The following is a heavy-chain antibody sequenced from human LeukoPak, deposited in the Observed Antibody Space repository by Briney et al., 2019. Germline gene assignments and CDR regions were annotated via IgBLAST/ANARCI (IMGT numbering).Heavy chain of an antibody. J-gene: IGHJ6*03. D-gene: IGHD3-10*01. CDR3: ARDTGRITMVRGAKYYYYMDV. V-gene: IGHV1-18*01. CDR1: GYTFTSYG. Sequence: GASVKVSCKASGYTFTSYGISWVRQAPGQGLEWMGWISAYNGNTNYAQKLQGRVTMTTDTPTSTAYMELSSLRSEDTAVYYCARDTGRITMVRGAKYYYYMDVWGKGTTVTVSS. CDR2: ISAYNGNT.